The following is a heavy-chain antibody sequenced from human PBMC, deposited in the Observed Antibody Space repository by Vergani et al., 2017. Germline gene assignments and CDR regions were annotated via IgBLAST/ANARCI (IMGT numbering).Heavy chain of an antibody. CDR2: IKQDGSEK. CDR1: GFTFSSYW. CDR3: ARDPGIVVVPAAARGGMDV. D-gene: IGHD2-2*01. J-gene: IGHJ6*02. Sequence: EVQLVESGGGLVQPGGSLRLSCAASGFTFSSYWMSWVRQAPGKGLEWVANIKQDGSEKYYVDSVKGRFTISRDNAKNSLYLQMNSLRDEDTAVYYCARDPGIVVVPAAARGGMDVWGQGTTVTVSS. V-gene: IGHV3-7*01.